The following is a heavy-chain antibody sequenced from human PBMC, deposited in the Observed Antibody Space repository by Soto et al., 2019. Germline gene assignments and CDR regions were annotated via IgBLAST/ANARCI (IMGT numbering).Heavy chain of an antibody. CDR2: IGNDGAAR. CDR3: AKETIAVAGPNYFDF. D-gene: IGHD6-19*01. Sequence: PGGSLRLSCVGSGFNFGDYGLHWVRHTPGKGLECVAVIGNDGAARFYGDSVKGRFTIPRDNSRSTFFLQMSSLRPEDTAIYYCAKETIAVAGPNYFDFWGQGTQVTVSS. CDR1: GFNFGDYG. V-gene: IGHV3-30*18. J-gene: IGHJ4*02.